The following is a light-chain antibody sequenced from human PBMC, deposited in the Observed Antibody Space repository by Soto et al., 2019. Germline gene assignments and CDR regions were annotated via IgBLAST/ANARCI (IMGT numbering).Light chain of an antibody. V-gene: IGKV1-5*01. J-gene: IGKJ2*01. CDR1: QNINNW. Sequence: DIQMTQSPSTLSTSVGDRVTITGRASQNINNWLALYHQKPGKAPRLLIYDAFSLESGVPSRFSGTGSGTEFTLTIRSLQPDDLATYFCQQYHTVPYTFGQGTKLEIK. CDR2: DAF. CDR3: QQYHTVPYT.